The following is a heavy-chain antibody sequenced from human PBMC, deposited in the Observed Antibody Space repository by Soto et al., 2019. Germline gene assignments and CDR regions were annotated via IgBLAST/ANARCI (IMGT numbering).Heavy chain of an antibody. V-gene: IGHV4-31*03. D-gene: IGHD3-9*01. Sequence: QVQLQESGPGLVKPSQTLSLTCTVSGGSIRSGGYYWSWIRQHPGQALEWIGYIYYSGSTYYNPSLNSRVTLALDTPKNQCSLNLSSVTAADTAVYYGASYRYDILMCYRGMDVWGQGTTVTVSS. CDR3: ASYRYDILMCYRGMDV. CDR1: GGSIRSGGYY. CDR2: IYYSGST. J-gene: IGHJ6*02.